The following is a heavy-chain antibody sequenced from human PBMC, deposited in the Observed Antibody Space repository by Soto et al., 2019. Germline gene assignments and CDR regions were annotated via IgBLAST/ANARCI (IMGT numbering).Heavy chain of an antibody. J-gene: IGHJ4*02. D-gene: IGHD3-22*01. CDR3: ARDRRDSSGYSY. CDR2: IYYSGST. Sequence: PSETLSLTCTVSGGSISSGDYYWSWIRQPPGKGLEWIGYIYYSGSTYYNPSLKSRVTISVDTSKNQFSLKLSSVTAADTAVYYCARDRRDSSGYSYWGQGTQVTVSS. V-gene: IGHV4-30-4*01. CDR1: GGSISSGDYY.